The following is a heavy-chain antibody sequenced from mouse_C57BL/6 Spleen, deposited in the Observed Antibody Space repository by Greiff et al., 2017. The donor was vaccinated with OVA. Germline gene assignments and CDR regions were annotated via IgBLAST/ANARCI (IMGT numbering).Heavy chain of an antibody. CDR3: ARGDEGYYYAMDY. J-gene: IGHJ4*01. D-gene: IGHD3-3*01. CDR2: IWSDGST. Sequence: VMLVESGPGLVAPSQSLSITCTVSGFSLTSYGVHWVRQPPGKGLEWLVVIWSDGSTTYNSALKSRLSISKDNSKSQVFLKMNSLQTDDTAMYYCARGDEGYYYAMDYWGQGTSVTVSS. V-gene: IGHV2-6*03. CDR1: GFSLTSYG.